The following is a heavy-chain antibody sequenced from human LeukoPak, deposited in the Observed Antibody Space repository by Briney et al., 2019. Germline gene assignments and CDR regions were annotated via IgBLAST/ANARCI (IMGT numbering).Heavy chain of an antibody. J-gene: IGHJ4*02. CDR1: GFTFSGHS. CDR2: ISDSASNDI. V-gene: IGHV3-21*04. CDR3: AKLWFGELIPFDY. Sequence: KPGGSLRLSCAASGFTFSGHSMNWVRQAPGKGLEWVSYISDSASNDIYYADSVKGRFTISRDNSKNTVYLQMNSLRAEDTAVYYCAKLWFGELIPFDYWGQGTLVTVSS. D-gene: IGHD3-10*01.